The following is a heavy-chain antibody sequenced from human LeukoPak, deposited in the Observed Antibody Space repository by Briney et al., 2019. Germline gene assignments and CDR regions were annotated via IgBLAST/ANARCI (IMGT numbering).Heavy chain of an antibody. J-gene: IGHJ3*01. D-gene: IGHD6-6*01. Sequence: GGSLRLSCATSGFTFSSYAMSWVRQAPGKGLEWVSAISGSGGSTYYADSVKGRFTISRDNSKNTLYLQMNSLRAEDTAVYYCAKDRIAARSHLWGQGTMVTVSS. V-gene: IGHV3-23*01. CDR2: ISGSGGST. CDR3: AKDRIAARSHL. CDR1: GFTFSSYA.